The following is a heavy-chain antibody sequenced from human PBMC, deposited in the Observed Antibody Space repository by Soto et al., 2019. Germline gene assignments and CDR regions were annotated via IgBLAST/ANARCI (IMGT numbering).Heavy chain of an antibody. CDR2: IIPIFGTA. Sequence: SVKVSCKASGGTFSSYAISWVRQAPGQGLEWMGGIIPIFGTANYAQKFQGRVTITADKSTSTAYMELSSLRSEDTAVYYCARDATTGTLGWFDPWGQGTLVTVSS. D-gene: IGHD1-1*01. J-gene: IGHJ5*02. CDR1: GGTFSSYA. V-gene: IGHV1-69*06. CDR3: ARDATTGTLGWFDP.